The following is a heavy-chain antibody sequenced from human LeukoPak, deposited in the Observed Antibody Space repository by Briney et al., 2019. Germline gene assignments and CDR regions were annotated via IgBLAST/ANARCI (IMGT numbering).Heavy chain of an antibody. Sequence: ASVKVSCKASGYTFTSYYMHWVRQAPGQGLEWMGIINPSGGSTSYAQKFQGRVTMTRDTSTSTVYMVLSSLRSEDTAVYYCARAGYDRMLFDYWGQGTLVTVSS. J-gene: IGHJ4*02. CDR2: INPSGGST. D-gene: IGHD3-22*01. CDR1: GYTFTSYY. CDR3: ARAGYDRMLFDY. V-gene: IGHV1-46*01.